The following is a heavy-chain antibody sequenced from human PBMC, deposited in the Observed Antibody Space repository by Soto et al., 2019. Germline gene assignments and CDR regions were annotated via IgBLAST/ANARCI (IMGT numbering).Heavy chain of an antibody. CDR2: VSFDGVNK. CDR1: GFTLNTYS. V-gene: IGHV3-30-3*01. CDR3: ARDPDLIEAAGNYFDY. Sequence: GGSLRLSCSVSGFTLNTYSMHWVRQAPGKGLEWVAVVSFDGVNKHYRDSVKGRFTISRDIAKNMLYLQMTSLRLEGTAIYYCARDPDLIEAAGNYFDYWGQGTLVTVSS. D-gene: IGHD6-13*01. J-gene: IGHJ4*02.